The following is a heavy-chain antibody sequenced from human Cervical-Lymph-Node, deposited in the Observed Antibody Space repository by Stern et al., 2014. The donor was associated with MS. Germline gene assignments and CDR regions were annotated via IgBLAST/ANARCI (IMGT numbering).Heavy chain of an antibody. CDR3: ARDLGMGRYSDY. CDR1: GFNFGAYG. CDR2: VGHGEVHK. D-gene: IGHD1-14*01. V-gene: IGHV3-33*01. Sequence: QVQLVESGGGVVQPGRSLRLSCVASGFNFGAYGMHWVRQTPGKALEWVAVVGHGEVHKDYIDSVKGRFSVSRDNLKNTLYLQMNSLRAEDTAVYYCARDLGMGRYSDYWGQGTPVTVSS. J-gene: IGHJ4*02.